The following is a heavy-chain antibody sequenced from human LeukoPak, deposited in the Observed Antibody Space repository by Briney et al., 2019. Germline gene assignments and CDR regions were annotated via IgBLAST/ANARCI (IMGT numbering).Heavy chain of an antibody. V-gene: IGHV3-48*01. CDR1: GFTFSNYG. D-gene: IGHD4-17*01. J-gene: IGHJ4*02. Sequence: PGGSLRLSCAASGFTFSNYGMKWVRQAPGKGLEWVSYISSSGNTIYCADSVKGRFTISRDNAKNSLFLQMNSLRAEDTAVYYCARDQATVTPDYWGQGTLVTVSS. CDR3: ARDQATVTPDY. CDR2: ISSSGNTI.